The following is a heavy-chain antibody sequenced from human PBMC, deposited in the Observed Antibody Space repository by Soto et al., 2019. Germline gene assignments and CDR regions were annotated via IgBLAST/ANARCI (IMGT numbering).Heavy chain of an antibody. D-gene: IGHD5-18*01. CDR3: AKDQEYSYGDITSFDY. Sequence: AGGSLRLSCAASGFTFSSYAMSWVRQAPGKGLEWVSAISGSGGSTYYADSVKGRFTISRDNSKNTLYLQMNSLRAEDTAVYYCAKDQEYSYGDITSFDYWGQGTLVTVSS. CDR1: GFTFSSYA. J-gene: IGHJ4*02. V-gene: IGHV3-23*01. CDR2: ISGSGGST.